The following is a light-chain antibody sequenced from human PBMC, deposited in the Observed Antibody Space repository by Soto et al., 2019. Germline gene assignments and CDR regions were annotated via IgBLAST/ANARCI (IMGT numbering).Light chain of an antibody. CDR3: SSYTSRTTPV. CDR1: SSDVGGYAY. CDR2: EVS. V-gene: IGLV2-14*01. J-gene: IGLJ2*01. Sequence: QSALTQPASVSGSPGQTISISCTGTSSDVGGYAYVSWYQQYPGKVPKLVISEVSNRPSGVSHRFSGSRSGNTASLTISGLQAEDEADYHCSSYTSRTTPVFGGGTKATVL.